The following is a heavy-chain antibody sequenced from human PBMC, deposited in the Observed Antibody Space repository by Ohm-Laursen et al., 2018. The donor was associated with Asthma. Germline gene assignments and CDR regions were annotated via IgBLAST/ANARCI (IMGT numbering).Heavy chain of an antibody. CDR1: GGSISSGGYY. D-gene: IGHD4-17*01. V-gene: IGHV4-31*03. Sequence: SQTLSLTCTVSGGSISSGGYYWSWIRQHSGKGLEWIGYIYYSGSTYYNPSLKSRVTISVDTSKNQFSLKLSSVTAADTAVYYCARSNYGVAGAVAFDIWGQGTMVTVSS. J-gene: IGHJ3*02. CDR2: IYYSGST. CDR3: ARSNYGVAGAVAFDI.